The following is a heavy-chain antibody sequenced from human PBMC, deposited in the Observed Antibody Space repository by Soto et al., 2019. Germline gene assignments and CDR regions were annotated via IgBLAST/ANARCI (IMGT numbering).Heavy chain of an antibody. V-gene: IGHV3-23*01. CDR1: GFTFSDYA. CDR3: ARLYSGRKGGDY. J-gene: IGHJ4*02. CDR2: IGASGGST. D-gene: IGHD1-26*01. Sequence: EVQLLESGGGLVQPGGSLRLSCAASGFTFSDYAMSWVRQAPGKGLEWVSGIGASGGSTYYADSVKGRFTISRDNSKNTLYLQMNSLRAEDTAVYYCARLYSGRKGGDYWGQGTLVTVSS.